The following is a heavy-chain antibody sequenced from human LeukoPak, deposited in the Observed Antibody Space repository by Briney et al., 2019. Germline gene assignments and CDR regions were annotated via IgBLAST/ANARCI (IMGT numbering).Heavy chain of an antibody. CDR3: ARGHYYGSGSSNWFDP. V-gene: IGHV4-31*03. J-gene: IGHJ5*02. CDR2: IYYSGST. Sequence: SQTLSLTCTVSGGSISSGGYYWSWIRQHPGKGLEWIGYIYYSGSTYYNPSLKSRVTISVATSKNQFSLKLSSVTAADTAVYYCARGHYYGSGSSNWFDPWGQGTLVTVSS. CDR1: GGSISSGGYY. D-gene: IGHD3-10*01.